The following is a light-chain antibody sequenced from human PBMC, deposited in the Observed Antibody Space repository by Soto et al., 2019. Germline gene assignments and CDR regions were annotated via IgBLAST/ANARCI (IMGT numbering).Light chain of an antibody. CDR2: KVS. J-gene: IGKJ2*01. Sequence: DIQMTQSPATLSASVGDRVTITCRASQSITSCLAWYQQNPGKAPKLLIYKVSTLGSGVPSRFSGSGSGTEFAVTISSLQPGDFATYYCQQCNSFPYICGQGTKLEIK. CDR1: QSITSC. V-gene: IGKV1-5*03. CDR3: QQCNSFPYI.